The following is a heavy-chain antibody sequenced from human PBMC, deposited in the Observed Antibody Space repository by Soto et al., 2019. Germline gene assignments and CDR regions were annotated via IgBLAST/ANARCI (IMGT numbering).Heavy chain of an antibody. V-gene: IGHV3-23*01. CDR1: GXTFRSYA. CDR3: AKCGNCITIFGVVISNWFDP. CDR2: ISGSGGST. Sequence: GSLKLCCAASGXTFRSYAMSWVRQAPGKGLEWVSAISGSGGSTYYADSVKGLFTISIYNSNNTLYLQMNSLRAEDRAVYYCAKCGNCITIFGVVISNWFDPWGQGTLVTVSS. J-gene: IGHJ5*02. D-gene: IGHD3-3*01.